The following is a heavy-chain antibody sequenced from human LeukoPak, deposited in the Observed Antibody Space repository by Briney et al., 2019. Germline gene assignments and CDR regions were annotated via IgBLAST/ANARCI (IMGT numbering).Heavy chain of an antibody. D-gene: IGHD5-24*01. V-gene: IGHV4-39*01. CDR2: IYYSGST. CDR3: ASEEKRWLQVNYFDY. Sequence: SETLSLTCTVSGGSISSSSYYWGWIRQPPGKGLERIGSIYYSGSTYYNPSLKSRVTISVDTSKNQFSLKLSSVTAADTAVYYCASEEKRWLQVNYFDYWGQGTLVTVSS. J-gene: IGHJ4*02. CDR1: GGSISSSSYY.